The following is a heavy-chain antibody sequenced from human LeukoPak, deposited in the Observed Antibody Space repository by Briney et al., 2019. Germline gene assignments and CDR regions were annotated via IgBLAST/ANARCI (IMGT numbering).Heavy chain of an antibody. CDR1: GGSLSGYY. CDR3: ARGGHGAQNRYYMDV. Sequence: SETLSLTCAVYGGSLSGYYWSWIRQPPGKGLEWIGEINHSGSTNYNPSLKSRVTISVDTSKNQFSLKLSSVTAADTAVYYCARGGHGAQNRYYMDVWGKGTTVTVSS. CDR2: INHSGST. J-gene: IGHJ6*03. V-gene: IGHV4-34*01. D-gene: IGHD4-17*01.